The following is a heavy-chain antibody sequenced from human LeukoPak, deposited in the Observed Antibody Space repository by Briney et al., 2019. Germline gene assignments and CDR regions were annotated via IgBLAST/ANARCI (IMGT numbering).Heavy chain of an antibody. CDR1: GFTFSSYS. V-gene: IGHV3-30*02. J-gene: IGHJ4*02. CDR2: IRYDGSNK. CDR3: AKDLDIVVVPAAYRFDY. Sequence: PGGSLRLSCAASGFTFSSYSMNWVRQAPGKGLEWVAFIRYDGSNKYYADSVKGRFTISRDNSKNTLYLQMNSLRAEDTAVYYCAKDLDIVVVPAAYRFDYWGQGTLVTVSS. D-gene: IGHD2-2*03.